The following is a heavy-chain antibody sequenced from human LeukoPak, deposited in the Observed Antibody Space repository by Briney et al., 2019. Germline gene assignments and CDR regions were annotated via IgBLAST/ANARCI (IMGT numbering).Heavy chain of an antibody. Sequence: SETLSLTCTVSGGSISSSSYYWGWIRQPPGKGLEGIGSIYYSGSTYYNPSLKSRVTISVDTSKNQFSLKLSSVTAADTAVYYCARRWEGDLDDAFDIWGQGTMVTVSS. J-gene: IGHJ3*02. CDR1: GGSISSSSYY. V-gene: IGHV4-39*01. CDR3: ARRWEGDLDDAFDI. CDR2: IYYSGST. D-gene: IGHD1-26*01.